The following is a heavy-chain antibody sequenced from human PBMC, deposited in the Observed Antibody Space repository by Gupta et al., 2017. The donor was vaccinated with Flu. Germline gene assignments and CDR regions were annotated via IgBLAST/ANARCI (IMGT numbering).Heavy chain of an antibody. CDR3: ARTHLDVDIGDSFDP. V-gene: IGHV3-66*02. CDR2: IFRGGST. J-gene: IGHJ5*02. D-gene: IGHD5-12*01. Sequence: EVQLVESGGGLVQPGGSLRLSCAASGFTVSSNYMSWVRQAPGRGLEWVSVIFRGGSTYYADSVRGRFTVSTDTSQNTVFLQMKSLRPEDTALYYCARTHLDVDIGDSFDPWGQGTRVTVSP. CDR1: GFTVSSNY.